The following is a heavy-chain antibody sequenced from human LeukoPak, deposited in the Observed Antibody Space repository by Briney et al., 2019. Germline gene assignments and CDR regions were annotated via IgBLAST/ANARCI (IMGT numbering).Heavy chain of an antibody. D-gene: IGHD6-13*01. Sequence: GGSLRLSCAASGFTFSNYAVHWVRQAPGKGLEWVAVISHDGSNKYYADSVKGRFTISRDNSMNTLFLQMNSLRAEDTAMYYCAASPKYSSSWYEYFEHWGQGALVTVS. CDR3: AASPKYSSSWYEYFEH. J-gene: IGHJ1*01. CDR2: ISHDGSNK. CDR1: GFTFSNYA. V-gene: IGHV3-30*01.